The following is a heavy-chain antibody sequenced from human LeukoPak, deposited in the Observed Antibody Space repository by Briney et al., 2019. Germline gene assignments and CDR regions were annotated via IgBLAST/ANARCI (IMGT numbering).Heavy chain of an antibody. D-gene: IGHD4-11*01. CDR1: GFTFSSYW. V-gene: IGHV3-7*01. CDR2: IKQGGSET. J-gene: IGHJ3*02. Sequence: GGSLRLSCAASGFTFSSYWMSWVRQAPGKGLEWVANIKQGGSETYYVDSVKGRFAISRGIAKNSLYLQMNSLRAEDTAVYYCARGVLYSTDAFDIWGQGTMVIVSS. CDR3: ARGVLYSTDAFDI.